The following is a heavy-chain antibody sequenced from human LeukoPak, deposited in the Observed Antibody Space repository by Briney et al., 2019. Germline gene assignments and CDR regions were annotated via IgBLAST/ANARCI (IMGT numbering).Heavy chain of an antibody. J-gene: IGHJ4*02. Sequence: PGGSLRLSCAASGFTFSSYSMNWVRQAPGKGLEWVSAISGSGGSTYYADSVKGRFTISRDKSKNTLYLQMNSLRAEDTAVYYCAKDKQLYFDYWGQGTLVTVSS. D-gene: IGHD6-13*01. V-gene: IGHV3-23*01. CDR1: GFTFSSYS. CDR2: ISGSGGST. CDR3: AKDKQLYFDY.